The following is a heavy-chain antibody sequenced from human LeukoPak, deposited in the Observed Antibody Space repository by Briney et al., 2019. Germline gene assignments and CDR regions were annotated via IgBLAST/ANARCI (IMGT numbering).Heavy chain of an antibody. J-gene: IGHJ5*02. CDR3: ARRPCSTSCNWFDP. CDR2: INHSGST. CDR1: GGSFSGYY. D-gene: IGHD2-2*01. V-gene: IGHV4-34*01. Sequence: PSETLSLTCAVYGGSFSGYYWSWIRQPPGKGLEWIGEINHSGSTNYNPSLKSRVTISVDTSKNQFSLKLSSATAADTAVYYCARRPCSTSCNWFDPWGQGTLVTVSS.